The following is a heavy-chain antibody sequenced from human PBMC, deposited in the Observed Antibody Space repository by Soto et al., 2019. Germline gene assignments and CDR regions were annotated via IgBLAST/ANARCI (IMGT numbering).Heavy chain of an antibody. CDR2: FDPEDGET. D-gene: IGHD2-2*02. J-gene: IGHJ4*02. CDR1: GYTLTELS. Sequence: ASVKVTCKVSGYTLTELSMHWVRQAPGKGLEWMGGFDPEDGETIYAQKFQGRVTMTEDTSTDTAYMELSSLRSEDTAVYYCAKRLVVTAAIRFYFGYWGQGTPVPVYS. V-gene: IGHV1-24*01. CDR3: AKRLVVTAAIRFYFGY.